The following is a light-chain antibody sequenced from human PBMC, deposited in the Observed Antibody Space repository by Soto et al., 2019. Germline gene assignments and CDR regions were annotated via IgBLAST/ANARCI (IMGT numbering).Light chain of an antibody. J-gene: IGLJ1*01. CDR1: SSDVGAYNY. V-gene: IGLV2-14*01. CDR2: EVT. CDR3: SSYTTSNTCV. Sequence: QSVLTQPASVSGSPGQSITISCTGTSSDVGAYNYVSWYQQHPGEAPKLIIYEVTNRPSGISNRFSGSKSGNTASLTISGLQVEEEADFYCSSYTTSNTCVFGTGTKVTVL.